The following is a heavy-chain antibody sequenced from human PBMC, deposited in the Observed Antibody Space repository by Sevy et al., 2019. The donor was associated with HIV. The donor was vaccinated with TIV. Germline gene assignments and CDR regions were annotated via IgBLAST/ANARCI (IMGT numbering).Heavy chain of an antibody. CDR1: GYSFTSHW. Sequence: GESLKISCEDSGYSFTSHWIGWVRHMPGKGLEWMGIIYPDDSETRYSPSFQGQVTFSADKSISTAYLQWSSLKASDTAMYYCATSRSGYFDSSGYYIYWGQGTMVTVSS. V-gene: IGHV5-51*01. J-gene: IGHJ4*02. D-gene: IGHD3-22*01. CDR2: IYPDDSET. CDR3: ATSRSGYFDSSGYYIY.